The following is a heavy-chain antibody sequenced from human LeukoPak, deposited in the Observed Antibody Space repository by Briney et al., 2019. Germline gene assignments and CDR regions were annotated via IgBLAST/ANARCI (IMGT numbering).Heavy chain of an antibody. CDR2: IYPGDSDT. CDR1: GYGFTSYW. Sequence: GESLKISCKGSGYGFTSYWIGWVRQMPGKGPGWMGIIYPGDSDTRYSPSFQGQVTISADKSISTAYLQWSSLKASDTAMYYCARMKTMIFTLGAFDIWGQGTMVTVSS. V-gene: IGHV5-51*01. CDR3: ARMKTMIFTLGAFDI. D-gene: IGHD3-22*01. J-gene: IGHJ3*02.